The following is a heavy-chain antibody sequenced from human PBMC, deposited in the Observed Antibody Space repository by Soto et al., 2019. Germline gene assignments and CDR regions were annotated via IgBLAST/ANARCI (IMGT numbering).Heavy chain of an antibody. J-gene: IGHJ4*02. CDR2: INYNSGSV. V-gene: IGHV3-9*01. CDR3: AKDISLRGWVYLVVEY. CDR1: GFTFDVYA. D-gene: IGHD6-13*01. Sequence: EVQLVESGGGWVQPGRSLRLSCAASGFTFDVYAMHRVRQAPGKGLEWGSGINYNSGSVGYADSVKGRFTISRDNAKNSLHLQMNSLRAEDTAVYYCAKDISLRGWVYLVVEYWGQGTLVTVSP.